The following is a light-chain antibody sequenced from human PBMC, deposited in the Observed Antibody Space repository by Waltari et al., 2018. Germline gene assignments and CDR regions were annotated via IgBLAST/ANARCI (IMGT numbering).Light chain of an antibody. V-gene: IGLV4-69*01. CDR1: SGHSTYA. CDR2: VNNDGSH. Sequence: QLVLTQSSSASASLGASVKLTCTLSSGHSTYAIAWHQQQPEKGPRFLMKVNNDGSHNKGEGIPVRFSGSSSGAERYLTISSLQSEDEADYYCQTWGTGIWVFGGGTKLTVL. CDR3: QTWGTGIWV. J-gene: IGLJ3*02.